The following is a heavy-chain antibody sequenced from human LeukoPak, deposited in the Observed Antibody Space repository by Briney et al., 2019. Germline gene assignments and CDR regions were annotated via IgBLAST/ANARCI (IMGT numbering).Heavy chain of an antibody. D-gene: IGHD2-15*01. J-gene: IGHJ4*02. CDR2: ISDHNGNT. CDR1: GYTFISYG. CDR3: AKNLGYCSGGSCYDENYYFDY. V-gene: IGHV1-18*01. Sequence: GASVKVSCKASGYTFISYGITWVRQAPGQGLEWMGWISDHNGNTNYVQKFQGRVTTTTDTSTSTAYMELRSLRSDDTAVYYCAKNLGYCSGGSCYDENYYFDYWGQGTLVTVSS.